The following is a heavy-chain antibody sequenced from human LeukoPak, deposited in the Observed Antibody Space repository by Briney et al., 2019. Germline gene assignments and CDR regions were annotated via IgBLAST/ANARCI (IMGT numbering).Heavy chain of an antibody. D-gene: IGHD4/OR15-4a*01. CDR1: GYTFTDYY. CDR3: ARAYEYGWFDP. J-gene: IGHJ5*02. V-gene: IGHV1-2*04. Sequence: GASVRVSCKASGYTFTDYYLHWLRQAPGQGLEWMGWVNPKSGATNYAQRFQGWVTMTWQTSISTGNMELSSLRSDDTAVYYCARAYEYGWFDPWGQGTLVTVSS. CDR2: VNPKSGAT.